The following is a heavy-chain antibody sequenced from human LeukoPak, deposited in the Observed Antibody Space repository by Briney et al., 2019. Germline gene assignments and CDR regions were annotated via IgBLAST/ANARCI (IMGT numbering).Heavy chain of an antibody. CDR2: ISYDGSNK. CDR1: GFTFSSYA. Sequence: PGRSPRLSCAASGFTFSSYAMHWVRQAPGKGLEWVAVISYDGSNKYYADSVKGRFTISRDNSKNTLYLQMNSLRAEDTAVYYCARSLRTDFDYWGQGTLVTVSS. CDR3: ARSLRTDFDY. V-gene: IGHV3-30-3*01. J-gene: IGHJ4*02.